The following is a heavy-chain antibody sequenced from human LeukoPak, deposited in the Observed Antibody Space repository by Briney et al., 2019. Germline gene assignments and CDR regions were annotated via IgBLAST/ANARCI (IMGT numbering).Heavy chain of an antibody. CDR2: IRSKTYGGTT. Sequence: PGGSLRLSCTASGFTFGDYAMSWVRQAPGKGLEWVGFIRSKTYGGTTEYAASVKGRFTTSRDDSKSIAYLQMNSLKTEDTAVYYCTRDQSITMVRGVIFYYFYMDVWGKGTTVTVSS. V-gene: IGHV3-49*04. J-gene: IGHJ6*03. CDR3: TRDQSITMVRGVIFYYFYMDV. CDR1: GFTFGDYA. D-gene: IGHD3-10*01.